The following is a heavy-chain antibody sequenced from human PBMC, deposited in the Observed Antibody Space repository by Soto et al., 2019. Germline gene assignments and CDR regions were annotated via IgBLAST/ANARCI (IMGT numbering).Heavy chain of an antibody. CDR2: IGTAGDP. J-gene: IGHJ4*02. V-gene: IGHV3-13*05. CDR1: GFTFSSYD. D-gene: IGHD5-18*01. CDR3: ARGLNSYGIDY. Sequence: GGSLRLSCAASGFTFSSYDMHWVRQATGKGLEWVSAIGTAGDPYYADSVKGRFTISRDNSKNTLYLQMNSLRAEDTAVYYCARGLNSYGIDYWGQGTLVTVSS.